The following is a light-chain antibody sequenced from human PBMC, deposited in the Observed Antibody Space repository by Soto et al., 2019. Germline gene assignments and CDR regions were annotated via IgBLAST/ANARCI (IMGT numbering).Light chain of an antibody. Sequence: QSALTQPASVSGSPGQSITISCTGTSSDVGGYNHVSWYQHHPGEAPKLMIYDVTNRPSGVSNRFSGSKSGNTASLTISGLQAVDEADYYCNSYTSSTTQVFGTGTKLTVL. CDR2: DVT. CDR1: SSDVGGYNH. J-gene: IGLJ1*01. CDR3: NSYTSSTTQV. V-gene: IGLV2-14*03.